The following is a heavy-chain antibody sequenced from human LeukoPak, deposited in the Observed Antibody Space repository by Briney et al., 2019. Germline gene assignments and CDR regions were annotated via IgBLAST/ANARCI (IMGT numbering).Heavy chain of an antibody. CDR2: IYYSGST. CDR3: AGQYDFWSGSGQKNWFDP. J-gene: IGHJ5*02. CDR1: GGSISSSSYY. D-gene: IGHD3-3*01. V-gene: IGHV4-39*01. Sequence: PSETLSLTCTVSGGSISSSSYYWGWIRQPPGEGLEWIGSIYYSGSTYYKPSLKSRVSISEDTSKNQFSLKLSSVTVADTAVYYCAGQYDFWSGSGQKNWFDPWGQGTLVTVSS.